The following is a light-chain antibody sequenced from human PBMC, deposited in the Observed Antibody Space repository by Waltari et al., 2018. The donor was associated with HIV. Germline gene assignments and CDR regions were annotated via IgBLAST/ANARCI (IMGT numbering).Light chain of an antibody. CDR2: RDN. Sequence: QSVLTQPPSASGAPGQRVTISCSGSSANIGNTVYWYQQLPGTAPKVLILRDNQRPPGFPDLFSASIPGTSASLDVSGLRSEDEANYICAAWDYILSGWVFGGGTKLTVL. CDR3: AAWDYILSGWV. CDR1: SANIGNT. V-gene: IGLV1-47*01. J-gene: IGLJ3*02.